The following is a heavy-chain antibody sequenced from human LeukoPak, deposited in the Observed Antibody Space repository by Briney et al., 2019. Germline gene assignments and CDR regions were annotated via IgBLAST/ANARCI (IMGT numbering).Heavy chain of an antibody. CDR2: ISSNGGST. J-gene: IGHJ6*04. D-gene: IGHD3-10*01. Sequence: GGSLRLSCAASGFTFSSYAMHWVRQAPGKGLEYVSAISSNGGSTYYANSVKGRFTISRDNSKNTLYLQMGSLRAEDMAVYYCARRVQEDVWGKGTTVTVSS. CDR3: ARRVQEDV. CDR1: GFTFSSYA. V-gene: IGHV3-64*01.